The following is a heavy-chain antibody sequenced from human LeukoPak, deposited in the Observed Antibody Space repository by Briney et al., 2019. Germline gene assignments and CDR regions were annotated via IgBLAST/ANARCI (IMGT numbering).Heavy chain of an antibody. J-gene: IGHJ6*02. CDR2: ISFDGSNK. V-gene: IGHV3-30*03. Sequence: PGGSLRLSCAASGFTFSSYGMHWVRQAPGKGLEWGAVISFDGSNKYYADSVKGRLTISRDNSEDTLHLQMNSLRAEDTAVYFCAREVAVSGTEDGAFNVWGPGTTVTVSS. CDR1: GFTFSSYG. D-gene: IGHD6-19*01. CDR3: AREVAVSGTEDGAFNV.